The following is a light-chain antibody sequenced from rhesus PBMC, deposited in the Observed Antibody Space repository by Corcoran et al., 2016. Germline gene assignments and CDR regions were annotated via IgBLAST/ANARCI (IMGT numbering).Light chain of an antibody. CDR3: QQGNGKPYR. Sequence: DIQMSQSPSSLPAFVGDRVTTTCWASQGSSSDLNWYQQKPGKAPKLLIYYANFLASRVPSRFCGRGSGKEFILTISSLQPEDFATYYCQQGNGKPYRFGQGTKVEIK. J-gene: IGKJ2*01. V-gene: IGKV1-32*02. CDR1: QGSSSD. CDR2: YAN.